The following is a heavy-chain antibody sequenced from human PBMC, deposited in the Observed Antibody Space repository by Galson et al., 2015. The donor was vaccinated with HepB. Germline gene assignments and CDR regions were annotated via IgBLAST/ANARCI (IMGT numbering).Heavy chain of an antibody. J-gene: IGHJ4*02. Sequence: SVKVSCKASGYTFTSYGISWVRQAPGQGLEWMGWISAHNGNTNYAQKLQGRVTMTTDTSTSTAYMELRSLRSDDTAVYDCARADLYYDFWSGYEIDYWGQGTLVTVSS. CDR3: ARADLYYDFWSGYEIDY. CDR1: GYTFTSYG. D-gene: IGHD3-3*01. V-gene: IGHV1-18*01. CDR2: ISAHNGNT.